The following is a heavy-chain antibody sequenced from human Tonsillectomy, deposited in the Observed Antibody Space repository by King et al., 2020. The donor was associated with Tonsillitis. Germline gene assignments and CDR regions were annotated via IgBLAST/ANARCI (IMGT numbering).Heavy chain of an antibody. Sequence: QLQESGPGLVKPSQTLSLTCTVSGGSVSGGSYYWSWIRQPAGKGLEWVGRIYTRGTTNYNPSLKSRVTMSVDTSKNQFSLKLTSVTAADTAVYYCARGARAAPIDSWGQGTLVTVSS. CDR3: ARGARAAPIDS. D-gene: IGHD6-13*01. CDR2: IYTRGTT. CDR1: GGSVSGGSYY. V-gene: IGHV4-61*02. J-gene: IGHJ4*02.